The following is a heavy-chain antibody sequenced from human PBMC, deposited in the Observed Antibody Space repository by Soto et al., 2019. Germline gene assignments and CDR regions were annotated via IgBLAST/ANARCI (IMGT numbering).Heavy chain of an antibody. CDR3: ARGVNSYYDFWSGYYGSWFDP. D-gene: IGHD3-3*01. V-gene: IGHV4-34*01. CDR1: GGSFSGYY. J-gene: IGHJ5*02. Sequence: NPSETLSLTCAVYGGSFSGYYWSWIRQPPGKGLEWIGEINHSGSTNYNPSLKSRVTISVDTSKNQFSLKLSSVTAADTAVYYCARGVNSYYDFWSGYYGSWFDPWGQGTLVTVSS. CDR2: INHSGST.